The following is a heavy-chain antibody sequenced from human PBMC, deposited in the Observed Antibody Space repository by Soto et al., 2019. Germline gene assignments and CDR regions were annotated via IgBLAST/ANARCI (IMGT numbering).Heavy chain of an antibody. Sequence: EVQLVESGGGLVQPGGSLRLSCAASGFSISSYWMNWVRQAPGKGLEWVGIIRKDGSEKYYVDSVKGRFTISRDNAKNSLYLQMNSPGDDDTAVYYCAGGSGWLSDYWGRGTLVTVSS. J-gene: IGHJ4*02. CDR1: GFSISSYW. CDR3: AGGSGWLSDY. CDR2: IRKDGSEK. D-gene: IGHD6-19*01. V-gene: IGHV3-7*03.